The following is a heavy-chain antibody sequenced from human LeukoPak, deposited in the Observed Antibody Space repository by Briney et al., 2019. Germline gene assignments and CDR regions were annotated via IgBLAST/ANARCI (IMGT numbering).Heavy chain of an antibody. CDR3: ARGQTGYSSSWYGY. V-gene: IGHV3-48*04. J-gene: IGHJ4*02. CDR1: GFTFSSYS. CDR2: ISNSGSTI. D-gene: IGHD6-13*01. Sequence: GGSLRLSCAASGFTFSSYSMNWVRQAPGKGLEWVAYISNSGSTIYYADSVKGRLTISRDNAKNSLYLQMNSPRAEDTAVYYCARGQTGYSSSWYGYWGQGTLVTVSS.